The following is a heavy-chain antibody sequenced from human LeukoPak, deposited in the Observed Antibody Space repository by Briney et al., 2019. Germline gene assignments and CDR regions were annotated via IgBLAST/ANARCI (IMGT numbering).Heavy chain of an antibody. CDR3: ARGGTRYYYDSSGYYKSNWFDP. V-gene: IGHV4-59*01. Sequence: SETLSLTCTVSGDSISSYYWSWIRQPPGKGLEWIGYIYYSGSTNYNPSLKSRVTISVDTSKNQFSLKLSSVTAADTAVYYCARGGTRYYYDSSGYYKSNWFDPWGQGTLVTVSS. J-gene: IGHJ5*02. CDR2: IYYSGST. CDR1: GDSISSYY. D-gene: IGHD3-22*01.